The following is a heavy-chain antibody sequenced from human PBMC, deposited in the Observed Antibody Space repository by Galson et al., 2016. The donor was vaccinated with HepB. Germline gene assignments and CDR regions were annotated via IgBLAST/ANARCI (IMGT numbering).Heavy chain of an antibody. CDR1: GSTLSDSS. Sequence: SVKVSSKVSGSTLSDSSIHWVRQAPGKGFEWMGGFDPEEGETIYARNFQGRVTMTEDTSTDIAYMELSGLKSEDSAIYYCATQHDFECGGFFDYWGQGTLVSVSS. CDR3: ATQHDFECGGFFDY. J-gene: IGHJ4*02. D-gene: IGHD3/OR15-3a*01. CDR2: FDPEEGET. V-gene: IGHV1-24*01.